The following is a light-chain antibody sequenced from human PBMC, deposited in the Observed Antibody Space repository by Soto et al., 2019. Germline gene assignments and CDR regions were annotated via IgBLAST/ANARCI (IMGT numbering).Light chain of an antibody. Sequence: ETVMTQSPDTLSVSPGEGATLSFMASQDVSTNLAWFHQKPGQTPRLVLYGASKRATGIPARFSGSGSGRHFTLTISSLQSEDFGVYYCQHYNNWPPYSFGQGTKV. CDR3: QHYNNWPPYS. CDR2: GAS. J-gene: IGKJ2*03. V-gene: IGKV3-15*01. CDR1: QDVSTN.